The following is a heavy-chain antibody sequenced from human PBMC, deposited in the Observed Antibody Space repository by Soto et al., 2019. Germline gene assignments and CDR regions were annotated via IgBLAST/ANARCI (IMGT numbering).Heavy chain of an antibody. CDR2: IYPGDSDT. V-gene: IGHV5-51*01. D-gene: IGHD6-13*01. CDR1: TSYW. CDR3: ARLNGYSSSWHFDY. Sequence: TSYWIGWVRQMPGKGLEWMGIIYPGDSDTRYSPSFQGQVTISADKSISTAYLQWSSLKASDTAMYYCARLNGYSSSWHFDYWGQGTLVTVSS. J-gene: IGHJ4*02.